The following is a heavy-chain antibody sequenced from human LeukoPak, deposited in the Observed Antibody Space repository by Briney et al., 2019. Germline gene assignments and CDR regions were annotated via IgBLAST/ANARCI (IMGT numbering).Heavy chain of an antibody. Sequence: PSETLSLTCTVSGGSISSYYWSWIRQPPGKGLEWIGYIYYSGSTNYSPSLKSRVTISVDTSKNQFSLKLSSVTAADTAVYYCARGPTYYYDSSGYYNDYWGQGTLVTVSS. J-gene: IGHJ4*02. D-gene: IGHD3-22*01. V-gene: IGHV4-59*12. CDR3: ARGPTYYYDSSGYYNDY. CDR2: IYYSGST. CDR1: GGSISSYY.